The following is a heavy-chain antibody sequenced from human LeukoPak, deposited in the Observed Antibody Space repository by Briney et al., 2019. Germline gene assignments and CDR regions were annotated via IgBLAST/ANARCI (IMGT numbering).Heavy chain of an antibody. D-gene: IGHD6-19*01. CDR2: INHSGST. V-gene: IGHV4-34*01. Sequence: SETLSLTCAVYGGSFSGYYWSWLRQPPGKGLEWIGEINHSGSTNYNPSLKSRVTISVDTSKNQFSLKLSSVTAADTAVYYCARQVNPAVADYYFDYWGQGTLVTVSS. CDR1: GGSFSGYY. J-gene: IGHJ4*02. CDR3: ARQVNPAVADYYFDY.